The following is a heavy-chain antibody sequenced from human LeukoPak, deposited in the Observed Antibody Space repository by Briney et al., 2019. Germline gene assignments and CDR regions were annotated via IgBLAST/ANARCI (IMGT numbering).Heavy chain of an antibody. CDR1: GVSVTTNY. D-gene: IGHD3-3*02. Sequence: QAGGSLRLSCAVSGVSVTTNYMTWVRQAPGKGLEWVSVIHSGDTRYIYSGGTTSYADFVQGRFTISRDDSKNMVYLQMSSLRTDDTAVYYCVSGLWAFGYDYWGQGILVTVSS. CDR2: HSGDTRYIYSGGTT. CDR3: VSGLWAFGYDY. J-gene: IGHJ4*02. V-gene: IGHV3-66*02.